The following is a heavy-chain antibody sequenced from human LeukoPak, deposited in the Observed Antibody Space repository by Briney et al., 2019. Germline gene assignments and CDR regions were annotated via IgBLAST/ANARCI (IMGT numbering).Heavy chain of an antibody. Sequence: PGRSLRLSCVASGFSFSGYAMHWVRQGPGKGLEWVAVISYDGSNKYYADSVKGRFTISRDNSKNTLYLQMNSLRAEDTAVYYCARPDIMATRTDWYFDLWGLGTLVTVSS. D-gene: IGHD5-12*01. J-gene: IGHJ2*01. V-gene: IGHV3-30-3*01. CDR2: ISYDGSNK. CDR3: ARPDIMATRTDWYFDL. CDR1: GFSFSGYA.